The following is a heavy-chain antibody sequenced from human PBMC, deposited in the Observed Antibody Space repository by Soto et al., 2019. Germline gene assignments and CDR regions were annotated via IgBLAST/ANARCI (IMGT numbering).Heavy chain of an antibody. V-gene: IGHV4-4*02. CDR3: ARSDPYNSRGLDY. CDR1: GGSISSSNW. CDR2: IYHSGST. J-gene: IGHJ4*02. D-gene: IGHD1-20*01. Sequence: QVQLQESGPGLVKPSGTLSLTCAVSGGSISSSNWWSWVRQPPGRGLEWFGEIYHSGSTNYNPSLKSRVTISVDKSKNQFSLKLSSVSAADTAVYYCARSDPYNSRGLDYWGQGTLVTVSS.